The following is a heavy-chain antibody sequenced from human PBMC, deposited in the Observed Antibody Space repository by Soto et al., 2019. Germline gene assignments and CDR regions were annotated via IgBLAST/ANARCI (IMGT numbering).Heavy chain of an antibody. CDR3: ARLSDYYDSSVVGLFDY. CDR1: GGSISSSNW. D-gene: IGHD3-22*01. J-gene: IGHJ4*02. CDR2: IYYSGST. Sequence: SETLSFTCAVSGGSISSSNWWSWVRQPPGKGLEWIGSIYYSGSTNYNPSLKSRVTISVDTSKNQFSLKLSSVTAADTAVYYCARLSDYYDSSVVGLFDYWGQGTLVTVSS. V-gene: IGHV4-4*02.